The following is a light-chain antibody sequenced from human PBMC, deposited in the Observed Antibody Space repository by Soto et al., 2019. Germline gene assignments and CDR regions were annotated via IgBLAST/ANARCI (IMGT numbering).Light chain of an antibody. CDR1: QSISSN. J-gene: IGKJ5*01. V-gene: IGKV3-15*01. CDR2: GTS. Sequence: EIVMTQSPATLSVSPGERVTLSCRARQSISSNLAWYQQKPGQAPSLLMYGTSTRATGIPARFSGSGSGTEFTLTSSSLQSEDFALYYRQQYNTWSWITCGQGTRLEI. CDR3: QQYNTWSWIT.